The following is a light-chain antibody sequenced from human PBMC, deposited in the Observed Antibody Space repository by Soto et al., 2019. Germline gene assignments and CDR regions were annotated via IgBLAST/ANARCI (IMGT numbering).Light chain of an antibody. V-gene: IGLV2-14*01. CDR1: SSDDGGYNY. J-gene: IGLJ3*02. Sequence: QSALTQPASVSGSPGQSITISCTGTSSDDGGYNYVSWYEQHPDKAPKLMIYEVSNRPSGVSNRFSGSKSGNTASLTISGLQAEDEADYYCSSYTSSSTRVFGGGPKLTVL. CDR3: SSYTSSSTRV. CDR2: EVS.